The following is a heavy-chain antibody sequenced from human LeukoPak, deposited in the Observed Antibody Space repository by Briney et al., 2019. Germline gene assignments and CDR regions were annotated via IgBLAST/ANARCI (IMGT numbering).Heavy chain of an antibody. D-gene: IGHD6-13*01. V-gene: IGHV3-48*03. CDR2: ISGSGRST. CDR3: ARGRGSWYGVYFDY. J-gene: IGHJ4*02. Sequence: GGSLRLSCAVSGLTFSNFKMNWVRQAPGKGLEWVSYISGSGRSTFYADSVKGRFTISRDNAKNSLYLQMNSLRTEDTAVYYCARGRGSWYGVYFDYWGQGTLVTVSS. CDR1: GLTFSNFK.